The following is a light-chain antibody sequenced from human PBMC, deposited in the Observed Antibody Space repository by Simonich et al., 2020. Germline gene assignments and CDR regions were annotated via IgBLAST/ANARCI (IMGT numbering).Light chain of an antibody. V-gene: IGLV2-14*02. CDR1: SSDVGGYNL. Sequence: QSALTQPASVSGSPGQSITISCTGTSSDVGGYNLVSWYQQHPGKAPKLMIYEGRKRPSGVSNRFSGSKSGNTASLTISGLQAEDEADYYCSSYTSSSFWVFGGGTKLTVL. CDR2: EGR. CDR3: SSYTSSSFWV. J-gene: IGLJ3*02.